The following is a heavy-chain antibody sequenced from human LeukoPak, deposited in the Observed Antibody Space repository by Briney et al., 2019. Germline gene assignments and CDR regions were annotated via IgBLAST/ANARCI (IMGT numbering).Heavy chain of an antibody. V-gene: IGHV5-51*01. J-gene: IGHJ6*03. CDR2: IFPADSET. Sequence: KAGESLKVSCMISGYRFTDYWIGWVRHMPGKGLEWLGMIFPADSETRYSPSFPGQVTFSVDKSSSTAYLQWSGLKASDSAMYYCARHQMTIGIVRYYMDVSGKGTTVTVSS. CDR1: GYRFTDYW. D-gene: IGHD2/OR15-2a*01. CDR3: ARHQMTIGIVRYYMDV.